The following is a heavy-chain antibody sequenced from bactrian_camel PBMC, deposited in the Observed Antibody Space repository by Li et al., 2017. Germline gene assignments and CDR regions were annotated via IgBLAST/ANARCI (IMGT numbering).Heavy chain of an antibody. D-gene: IGHD1*01. CDR3: TARYEFGLGACRGVGGLGF. CDR2: IYARNGRS. V-gene: IGHV3-3*01. CDR1: GYATSHYC. Sequence: HVQLVESGGGSVQEGRSLKLSCAISGYATSHYCIAWFRLSSGKEREEVAHIYARNGRSDVADSVKGRFTISQDNAKNTVYLQMNSLTPGDTAMYYCTARYEFGLGACRGVGGLGFWGQGTQVTVS. J-gene: IGHJ6*01.